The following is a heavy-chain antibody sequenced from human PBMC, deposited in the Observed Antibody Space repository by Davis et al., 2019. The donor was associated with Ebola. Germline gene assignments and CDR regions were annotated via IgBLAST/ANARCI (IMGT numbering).Heavy chain of an antibody. D-gene: IGHD6-6*01. CDR3: AKDRGIAARPRVLDY. Sequence: PGGSLRLSCAASGFTFSSYGMHWVRQAPGKGLEWVAVISYDGSNKYYADSVKGLFTISRDNSKNTLYLQMNSLRAEDTAVYYCAKDRGIAARPRVLDYWGQGTLVTVSS. V-gene: IGHV3-30*18. J-gene: IGHJ4*02. CDR2: ISYDGSNK. CDR1: GFTFSSYG.